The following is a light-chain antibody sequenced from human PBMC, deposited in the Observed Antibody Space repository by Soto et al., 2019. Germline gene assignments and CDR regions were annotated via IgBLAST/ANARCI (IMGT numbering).Light chain of an antibody. V-gene: IGKV3-15*01. CDR3: QQYNNWLPWT. CDR1: QSVSSN. Sequence: ERVMTQSPATLSVSPGERATLSCRASQSVSSNLAWYQQKPGQAPRLLIYGASTRATGIPARFSGSGSGTEFTLTISSLQSEDFAVYYCQQYNNWLPWTFGQGTKVEIK. J-gene: IGKJ1*01. CDR2: GAS.